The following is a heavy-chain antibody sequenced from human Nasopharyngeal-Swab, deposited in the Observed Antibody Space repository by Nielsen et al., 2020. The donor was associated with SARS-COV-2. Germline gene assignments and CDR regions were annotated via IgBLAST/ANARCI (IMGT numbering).Heavy chain of an antibody. CDR2: VYHSGST. Sequence: SETLSLTCTVSGGSFSHYYWSWIRQPPGKGLEWIGYVYHSGSTNYNPSLKSRVTTSVNTPKHQLSLRLRSVTAADTAVYYCARGSREIETYHFDYWGQGTLVTVSS. J-gene: IGHJ4*02. D-gene: IGHD5-24*01. V-gene: IGHV4-59*01. CDR1: GGSFSHYY. CDR3: ARGSREIETYHFDY.